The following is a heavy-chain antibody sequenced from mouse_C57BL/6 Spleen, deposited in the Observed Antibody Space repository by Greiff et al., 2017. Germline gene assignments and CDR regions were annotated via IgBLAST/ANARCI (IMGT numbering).Heavy chain of an antibody. Sequence: VKLMESGAELARPGASVKLSCKASGYTFTSYGISWVKQRTGQGLEWIGEIYPRSGNTYYNEKFKGKATLTADKSSSTAYMELRSLTSEDSAVYFCARSDEYYFDYWGQGTTLTVSS. V-gene: IGHV1-81*01. J-gene: IGHJ2*01. CDR2: IYPRSGNT. CDR3: ARSDEYYFDY. CDR1: GYTFTSYG.